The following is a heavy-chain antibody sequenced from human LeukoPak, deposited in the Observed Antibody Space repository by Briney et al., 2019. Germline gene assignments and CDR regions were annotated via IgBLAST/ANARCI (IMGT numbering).Heavy chain of an antibody. J-gene: IGHJ3*02. D-gene: IGHD3-3*01. CDR2: IKAKIHGETI. Sequence: GGSLRLSCAASGITLSDFWFSWVRQAPGKGLEWVARIKAKIHGETIDYAAPVRGRFIISRDDSRNTVYLQMNSLRAEDTAVYYCARDQFSIFGVYDAFDIWGQGTMVTVSS. CDR3: ARDQFSIFGVYDAFDI. V-gene: IGHV3-15*05. CDR1: GITLSDFW.